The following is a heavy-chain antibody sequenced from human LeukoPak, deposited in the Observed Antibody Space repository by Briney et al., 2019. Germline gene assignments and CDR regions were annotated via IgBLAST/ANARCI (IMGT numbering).Heavy chain of an antibody. CDR2: ISSISSIV. J-gene: IGHJ4*02. CDR3: ARDLHSGAYTFDY. V-gene: IGHV3-48*02. CDR1: GFTFSSFS. Sequence: PGGSLRLSCATSGFTFSSFSMNWVRQAPGKGLEWVAYISSISSIVYYAGSVKGRFTISRDNGKNSLYLQMNSLRDEDTAVYYCARDLHSGAYTFDYWDQGTLVTVSS. D-gene: IGHD1-26*01.